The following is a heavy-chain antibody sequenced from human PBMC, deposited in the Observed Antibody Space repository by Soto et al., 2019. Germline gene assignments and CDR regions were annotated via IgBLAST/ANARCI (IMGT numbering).Heavy chain of an antibody. CDR3: ARVGTSSSPPYFDY. Sequence: GGSLRLSCAASGFTFSSYWMSWVLQATGKGLERVANIKQDGSEKYYVDSVKGRFTIPRDNAKNSLYLQMNSLRAEDTAVYYCARVGTSSSPPYFDYWGQGTLVTVCS. D-gene: IGHD6-6*01. J-gene: IGHJ4*02. CDR1: GFTFSSYW. CDR2: IKQDGSEK. V-gene: IGHV3-7*03.